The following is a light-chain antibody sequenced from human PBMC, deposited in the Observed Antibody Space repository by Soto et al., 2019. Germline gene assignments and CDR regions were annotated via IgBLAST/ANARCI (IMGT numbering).Light chain of an antibody. V-gene: IGKV1-5*03. Sequence: DIHMTQSPSTLSASVGDRVTLTCRASQSISTWLAWYQQKPGKAPKLLIYKAYTLESGVQSHFSGSGSGTEFTLTIRSLQPDDFATYYCKQYSSYSWTFGQGTKVDIK. CDR2: KAY. J-gene: IGKJ1*01. CDR3: KQYSSYSWT. CDR1: QSISTW.